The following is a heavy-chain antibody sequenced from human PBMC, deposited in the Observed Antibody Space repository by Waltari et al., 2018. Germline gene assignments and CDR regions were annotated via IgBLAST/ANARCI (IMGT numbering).Heavy chain of an antibody. J-gene: IGHJ4*02. CDR2: IYRAGIT. CDR1: GASISSRDW. CDR3: VGQSINVVFDS. Sequence: ESGPGLVKPSGTLSLTCAVSGASISSRDWWGWVRQPPGKGLEWLGEIYRAGITLYNPSLRGRVTISGDQTNNLFSLKVTSMTAADTAVYYCVGQSINVVFDSWGPGTLVTVSS. V-gene: IGHV4-4*02. D-gene: IGHD2-21*01.